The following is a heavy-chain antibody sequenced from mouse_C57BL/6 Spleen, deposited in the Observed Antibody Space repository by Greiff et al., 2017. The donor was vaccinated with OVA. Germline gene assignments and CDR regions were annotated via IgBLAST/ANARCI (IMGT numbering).Heavy chain of an antibody. Sequence: VQLQESGPGLVQPSQSLSITCTVSGFSLTSYGVHWVRQPPGKGLEWLGVIWSGGSTDYNAAFISRLSISKDNSKSQVFFKMNSLQADDTAIYYCAKNYYGSSYVVYFDVWGTGTTVTVSS. V-gene: IGHV2-4*01. J-gene: IGHJ1*03. CDR3: AKNYYGSSYVVYFDV. CDR2: IWSGGST. D-gene: IGHD1-1*01. CDR1: GFSLTSYG.